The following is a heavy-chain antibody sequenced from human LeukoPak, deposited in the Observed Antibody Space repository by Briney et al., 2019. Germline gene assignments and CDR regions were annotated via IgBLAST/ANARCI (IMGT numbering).Heavy chain of an antibody. D-gene: IGHD3-22*01. Sequence: PGGSLRLSCAASGFTFSTYAMSWVRQAPGKGLEWVSGLSGVGSSTYYADSVKGRFTISRDNSKNTLYLQMNSLRAEDTAVYYCAKAWTYYYDSRLDYWGQGTLVTVSS. CDR2: LSGVGSST. CDR3: AKAWTYYYDSRLDY. J-gene: IGHJ4*02. V-gene: IGHV3-23*01. CDR1: GFTFSTYA.